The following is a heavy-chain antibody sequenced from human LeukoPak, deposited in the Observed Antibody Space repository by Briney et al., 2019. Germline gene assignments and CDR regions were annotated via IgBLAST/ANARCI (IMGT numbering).Heavy chain of an antibody. Sequence: PGGSLRLSCAASGFTFDDYAMHWVRQAPGKGLEWVSFISGDGGSTYYAASVKGRFTISRHNSKNSLYLQMNSLRTEDTALYYCAKLNSGAFDIWGQGTMVTVSS. D-gene: IGHD2/OR15-2a*01. CDR1: GFTFDDYA. CDR3: AKLNSGAFDI. V-gene: IGHV3-43*02. CDR2: ISGDGGST. J-gene: IGHJ3*02.